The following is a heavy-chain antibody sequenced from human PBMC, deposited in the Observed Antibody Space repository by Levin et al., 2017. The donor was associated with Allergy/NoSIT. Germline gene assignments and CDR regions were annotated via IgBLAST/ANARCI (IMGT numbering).Heavy chain of an antibody. CDR3: ASGVVVVAAPSSYFDY. V-gene: IGHV4-30-4*01. CDR1: GGSISSGDYY. D-gene: IGHD2-15*01. J-gene: IGHJ4*02. Sequence: SETLSLTCTVSGGSISSGDYYWSWIRQPPGKGLEWIGYIYYSGSTSSPPSLPRRVTISVDTSKNQFSLKLSSVTAADPAVYYCASGVVVVAAPSSYFDYWGQGTLVTVSS. CDR2: IYYSGST.